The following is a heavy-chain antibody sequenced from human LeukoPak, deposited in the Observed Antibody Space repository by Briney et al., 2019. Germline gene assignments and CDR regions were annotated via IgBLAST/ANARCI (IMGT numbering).Heavy chain of an antibody. D-gene: IGHD6-19*01. V-gene: IGHV4-59*12. CDR3: AGAGYSSARYGVYFDY. CDR1: GGSISSYY. J-gene: IGHJ4*02. Sequence: PSETLSLTCTVSGGSISSYYWSWIRQPAGKGLEWIGEIYHSGSTNYNPSLKSRVTISVDKSKNQFSLKLSSVTAADTAVYYCAGAGYSSARYGVYFDYWGQGTLVTVSS. CDR2: IYHSGST.